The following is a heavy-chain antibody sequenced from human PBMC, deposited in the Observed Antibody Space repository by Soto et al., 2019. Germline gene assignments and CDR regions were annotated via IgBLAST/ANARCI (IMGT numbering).Heavy chain of an antibody. J-gene: IGHJ4*02. D-gene: IGHD6-13*01. CDR2: ISAYNGNT. Sequence: ASVKVSCKASGHTFTSYGISWVRQAPGQGLEWMGWISAYNGNTNYAQKLQGRVTMTTDTSTSTAYMELRSPRSDDTAVYYCARDRIIAAAFHFDYWGQGTLVTVSS. CDR1: GHTFTSYG. V-gene: IGHV1-18*04. CDR3: ARDRIIAAAFHFDY.